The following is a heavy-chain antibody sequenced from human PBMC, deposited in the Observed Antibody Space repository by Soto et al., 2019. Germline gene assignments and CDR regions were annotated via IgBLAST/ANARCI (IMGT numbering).Heavy chain of an antibody. D-gene: IGHD6-13*01. V-gene: IGHV3-9*01. CDR2: ISWNSGTI. J-gene: IGHJ6*02. CDR1: GFTFDDYA. CDR3: STDMRGGSSSSRYYLGLDV. Sequence: EVQLVESGGGLVQPGRSLRLSCAASGFTFDDYAMHWVRPAPEKCLEWVSGISWNSGTIVYADSVKGRFTISRDNAKNSLYVQMNSLIGEDTALYYCSTDMRGGSSSSRYYLGLDVWGQGTTVTVSS.